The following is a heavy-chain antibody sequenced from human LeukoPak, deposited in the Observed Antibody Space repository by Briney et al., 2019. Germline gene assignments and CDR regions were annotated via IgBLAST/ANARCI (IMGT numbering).Heavy chain of an antibody. CDR1: GFTFSNYW. CDR3: VRDRGYCSGGTCYALWDY. CDR2: IKEDGGEK. V-gene: IGHV3-7*01. Sequence: GGSLRLSCAASGFTFSNYWMTWVRQAPGKGLEWVAHIKEDGGEKHYVDPVKGRFTISRDNAKNSLYLQMNSLRAEDTAMYYCVRDRGYCSGGTCYALWDYWGQGTLVTVSS. J-gene: IGHJ4*02. D-gene: IGHD2-15*01.